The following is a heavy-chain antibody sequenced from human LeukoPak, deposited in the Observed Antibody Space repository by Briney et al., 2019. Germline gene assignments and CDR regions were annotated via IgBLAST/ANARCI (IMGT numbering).Heavy chain of an antibody. Sequence: GALVKVSCKASGYTFTTYYMHWVRQAPGQGLEWMGWISTYNDNTHYAQKLQGRVTMTTDTSTSTVYMELKSLRSDDTAVYYCARIQSRIIAARPGNPAFDYWGRGTLVTVSS. J-gene: IGHJ4*02. CDR3: ARIQSRIIAARPGNPAFDY. V-gene: IGHV1-18*04. CDR1: GYTFTTYY. CDR2: ISTYNDNT. D-gene: IGHD6-6*01.